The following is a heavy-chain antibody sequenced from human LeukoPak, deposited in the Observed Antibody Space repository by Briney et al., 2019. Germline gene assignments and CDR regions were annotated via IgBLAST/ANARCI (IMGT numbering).Heavy chain of an antibody. J-gene: IGHJ4*02. V-gene: IGHV5-51*01. CDR2: IYPADSDT. CDR3: ARHSVTGGFFDY. CDR1: GYRFTSYW. D-gene: IGHD1-14*01. Sequence: GESLKISCMGSGYRFTSYWIGWVRQVPGKGLEWRGIIYPADSDTRYSASFQGQVTISADKSINTAYLQWDSLMASDTAMYYCARHSVTGGFFDYWGQGTPVTVSS.